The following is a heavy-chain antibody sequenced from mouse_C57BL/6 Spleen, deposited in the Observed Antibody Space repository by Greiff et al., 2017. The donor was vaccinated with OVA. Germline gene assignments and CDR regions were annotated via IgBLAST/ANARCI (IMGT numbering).Heavy chain of an antibody. Sequence: EVQGVESGGGLVQPGGSMKLSCAASGFTFSDAWMDWVRQSPEKGLEWVAEIRNKANNHATYYAESVKGRFTISREDSKSSVYLQMNSLRAEDTGIYYCTSTMVTTNYAMDYWGQGTSVTVSS. CDR3: TSTMVTTNYAMDY. V-gene: IGHV6-6*01. CDR2: IRNKANNHAT. J-gene: IGHJ4*01. CDR1: GFTFSDAW. D-gene: IGHD2-2*01.